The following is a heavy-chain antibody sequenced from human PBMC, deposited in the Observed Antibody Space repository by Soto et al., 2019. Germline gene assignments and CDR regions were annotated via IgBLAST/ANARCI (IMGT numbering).Heavy chain of an antibody. Sequence: QVQLQASGPGLVKPSETLSLTCTVSGVSISSYYWSWIRQPPGKGLEWIGYIYYSGSTNYNPSLKSRVTISVDTSKNQCSLKLSSVTAADTAVYYCARHHDSWGQGTLVTVSS. CDR2: IYYSGST. V-gene: IGHV4-59*08. CDR3: ARHHDS. J-gene: IGHJ4*02. CDR1: GVSISSYY.